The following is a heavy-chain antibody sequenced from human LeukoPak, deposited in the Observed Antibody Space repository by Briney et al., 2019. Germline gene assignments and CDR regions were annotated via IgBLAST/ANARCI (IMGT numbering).Heavy chain of an antibody. CDR3: ARVLGYRSSTSCYGINWFDP. CDR2: IYYSGSS. CDR1: GGSIRSGGYY. D-gene: IGHD2-2*01. J-gene: IGHJ5*02. Sequence: SETLSLTCNVSGGSIRSGGYYWSWIRQHPGKGLEWIGNIYYSGSSYYNPSLKSRVTMSVDTSKNQFSLKLSSVTAADTAVYYCARVLGYRSSTSCYGINWFDPWGQGTLVTVSS. V-gene: IGHV4-31*03.